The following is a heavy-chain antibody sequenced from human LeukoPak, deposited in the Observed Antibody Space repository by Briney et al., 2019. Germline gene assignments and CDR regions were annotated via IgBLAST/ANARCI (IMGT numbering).Heavy chain of an antibody. CDR3: ARVIPSSGWSAIDY. Sequence: GASVKVSCKVSGYTLTELSMHWVRQAPGKGLEWMGGFDPEDGETIYAQKFQGRVTMTEDTSTDTAYMELSSLRSEDTALYYCARVIPSSGWSAIDYWGQGTLVTVSS. J-gene: IGHJ4*02. D-gene: IGHD6-19*01. CDR1: GYTLTELS. V-gene: IGHV1-24*01. CDR2: FDPEDGET.